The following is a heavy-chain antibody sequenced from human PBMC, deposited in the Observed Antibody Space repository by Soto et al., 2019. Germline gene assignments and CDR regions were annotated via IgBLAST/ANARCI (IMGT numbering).Heavy chain of an antibody. J-gene: IGHJ4*02. Sequence: SETLSLTCTVSGASISAGDHFWAWIRQTPGTGLEWIGNIYYTGKTWYNPSLESRVTIFVDTSRNQFSLNLGSVTAADSAIYYCARLRGGFENGDSLDYWGQGTLVTVSS. CDR2: IYYTGKT. D-gene: IGHD4-17*01. CDR3: ARLRGGFENGDSLDY. V-gene: IGHV4-39*01. CDR1: GASISAGDHF.